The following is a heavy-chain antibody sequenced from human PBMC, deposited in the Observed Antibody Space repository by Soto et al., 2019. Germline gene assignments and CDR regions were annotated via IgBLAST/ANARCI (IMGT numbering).Heavy chain of an antibody. J-gene: IGHJ4*02. Sequence: QVQMKQSGPEVKRPGASVKVACKASGYTFSDYGISWVRQAPGQGLEWMGWISPRTGNTNSAQIVQGRVTLTTDTSANTDYLELTSLRADDTAIYYGARDRFQYDRSGQGDYWGQGTLVTVS. CDR3: ARDRFQYDRSGQGDY. D-gene: IGHD3-22*01. CDR2: ISPRTGNT. CDR1: GYTFSDYG. V-gene: IGHV1-18*04.